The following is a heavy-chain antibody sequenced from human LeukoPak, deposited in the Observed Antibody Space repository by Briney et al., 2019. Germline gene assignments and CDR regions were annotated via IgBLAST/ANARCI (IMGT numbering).Heavy chain of an antibody. Sequence: GGSLRLSCAASGFTFNYVWMSWVRQVPGKGLEWVGQTVSEIDGGTTDYAAPVKGRFTISRDDSKSTLYLQMSSLKIEDTAVYYCTTDEDWNYARKDVWGQGATVIVSS. V-gene: IGHV3-15*04. J-gene: IGHJ6*02. CDR1: GFTFNYVW. CDR2: TVSEIDGGTT. CDR3: TTDEDWNYARKDV. D-gene: IGHD1-7*01.